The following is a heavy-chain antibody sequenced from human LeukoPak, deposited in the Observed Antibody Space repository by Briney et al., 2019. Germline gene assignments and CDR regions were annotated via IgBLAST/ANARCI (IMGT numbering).Heavy chain of an antibody. CDR3: ARGKRYYFDY. J-gene: IGHJ4*02. D-gene: IGHD4-17*01. V-gene: IGHV4-30-2*01. CDR1: GGSISSGGYS. Sequence: SETLSLTCAVSGGSISSGGYSWSWIRQPPGKGLEWIGYIYHSGSTYYNPSLKSRVTISVDRSKNQFSLKLSPVTAADTAVYYCARGKRYYFDYWGQGTLVTVSS. CDR2: IYHSGST.